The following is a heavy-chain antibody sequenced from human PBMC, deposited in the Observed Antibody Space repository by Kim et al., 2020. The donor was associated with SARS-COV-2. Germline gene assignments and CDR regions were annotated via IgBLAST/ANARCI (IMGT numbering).Heavy chain of an antibody. Sequence: GGSLRLSCAASGFTFSSYAMSWVRQAPGKGLEWVSAISGSGGSTYYADSVKGRFTISRDNSKNTLYLQMNSLRAEDTAVYYCAKDQADYDILTGYYPFNWFDPWGQGTLVTVSS. V-gene: IGHV3-23*01. CDR2: ISGSGGST. D-gene: IGHD3-9*01. CDR1: GFTFSSYA. CDR3: AKDQADYDILTGYYPFNWFDP. J-gene: IGHJ5*02.